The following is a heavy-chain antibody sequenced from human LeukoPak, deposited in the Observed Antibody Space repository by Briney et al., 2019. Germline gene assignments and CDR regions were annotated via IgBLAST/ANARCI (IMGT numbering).Heavy chain of an antibody. D-gene: IGHD3-10*01. CDR3: ATMGLL. CDR1: GFTFSRYW. CDR2: IKEDGSEK. Sequence: GGSLRLSCAASGFTFSRYWMSWVRQAPGKGLEWVANIKEDGSEKYYVDSVKGRFTISRDNAKNSLYLQMNNLRVEDTAVYYCATMGLLWGQGTLVTVSS. V-gene: IGHV3-7*03. J-gene: IGHJ4*02.